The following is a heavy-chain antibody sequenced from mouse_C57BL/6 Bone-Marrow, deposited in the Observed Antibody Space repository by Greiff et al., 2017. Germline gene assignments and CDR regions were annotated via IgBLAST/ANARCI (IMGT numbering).Heavy chain of an antibody. CDR3: ARATMVTTDYAMDY. V-gene: IGHV1-69*01. D-gene: IGHD2-2*01. Sequence: QVHVKQPGAELVMPGASVKLSCKASGYTFTSYWMHWVKQRPGQGLEWIGEIDPSDSYTNYNQKFKGKSTLTVDKSSSTAYMQLSSLTSEDSAVYYCARATMVTTDYAMDYWGQGTSVTVSS. CDR1: GYTFTSYW. J-gene: IGHJ4*01. CDR2: IDPSDSYT.